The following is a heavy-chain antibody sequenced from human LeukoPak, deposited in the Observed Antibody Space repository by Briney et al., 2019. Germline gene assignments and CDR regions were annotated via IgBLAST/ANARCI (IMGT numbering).Heavy chain of an antibody. CDR1: GFTFSSYS. CDR3: ARDQTYDYVWGSYPDY. D-gene: IGHD3-16*01. V-gene: IGHV3-48*01. CDR2: ISSSSSTI. Sequence: GGSLRLSCAASGFTFSSYSMNWVRQAPGKGLEWVSYISSSSSTIYYADSVKGRITISRDNAKNSLYLQMNSLRAEDTAVYYCARDQTYDYVWGSYPDYWGQGTLVTVSS. J-gene: IGHJ4*02.